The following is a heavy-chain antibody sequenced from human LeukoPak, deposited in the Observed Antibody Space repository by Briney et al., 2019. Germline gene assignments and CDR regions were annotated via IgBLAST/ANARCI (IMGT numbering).Heavy chain of an antibody. V-gene: IGHV4-34*01. CDR2: INHSGST. CDR1: GGSFSGYY. Sequence: SETLSLTCAVYGGSFSGYYWSWIRQPPGKGLEWIWEINHSGSTNYNPPLKRRVTISVDTSKNQFSLKLSSVTAADTAVYYCARGPRGYCSSTSCYYYGMDVWGKGTTVTVSS. D-gene: IGHD2-2*01. CDR3: ARGPRGYCSSTSCYYYGMDV. J-gene: IGHJ6*04.